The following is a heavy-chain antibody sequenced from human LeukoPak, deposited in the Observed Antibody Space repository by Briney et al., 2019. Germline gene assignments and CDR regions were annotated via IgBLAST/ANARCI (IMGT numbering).Heavy chain of an antibody. CDR1: GYTFTGYY. Sequence: ASVKVSCKASGYTFTGYYMHWVRQAPGQGLEWMGRINPNSGGTNYAQKFQGGVTMTRDTSISTAYMELSRLRSDDTAVYYCARDEVGSGYDYWGQGTLVTVSS. J-gene: IGHJ4*02. V-gene: IGHV1-2*06. CDR3: ARDEVGSGYDY. CDR2: INPNSGGT. D-gene: IGHD5-12*01.